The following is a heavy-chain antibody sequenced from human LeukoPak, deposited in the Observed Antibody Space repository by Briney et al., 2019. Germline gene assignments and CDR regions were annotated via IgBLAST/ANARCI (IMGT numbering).Heavy chain of an antibody. CDR2: MSGGGAST. J-gene: IGHJ3*02. D-gene: IGHD1-26*01. V-gene: IGHV3-23*01. Sequence: GGSLRLSCTASGFTFRSYWMHWVRQIPGKGLVWVSAMSGGGASTFYADSVKGRFTISRDYSKNTLYLQMNSLRAEDTAVYYCAKVGGSDWGAFDIWGQGTMVTVSS. CDR3: AKVGGSDWGAFDI. CDR1: GFTFRSYW.